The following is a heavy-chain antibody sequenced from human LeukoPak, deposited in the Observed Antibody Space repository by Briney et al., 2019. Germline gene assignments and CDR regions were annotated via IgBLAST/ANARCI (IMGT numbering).Heavy chain of an antibody. J-gene: IGHJ5*02. CDR3: AKLCAPAGPYSYFDP. CDR1: SDPISSYY. Sequence: SETLSLTCTVSSDPISSYYWSWIRQSPGKGLEWLGDVFYTGSTTYNPSLKSRITISVDTSKSQFSLKLTSVTAADTAVYYCAKLCAPAGPYSYFDPWGQGTLVSVSS. CDR2: VFYTGST. D-gene: IGHD5-18*01. V-gene: IGHV4-59*12.